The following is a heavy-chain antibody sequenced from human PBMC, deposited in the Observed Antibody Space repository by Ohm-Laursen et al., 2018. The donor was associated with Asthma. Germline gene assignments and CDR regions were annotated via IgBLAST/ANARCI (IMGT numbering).Heavy chain of an antibody. CDR2: FDPEDGET. J-gene: IGHJ4*02. CDR3: ATARAGSEYFDY. V-gene: IGHV1-24*01. Sequence: ASVKVSCKVSGYTLTELSMHWVRQAPGKGLEWMGGFDPEDGETIYAQKFQGRVTMTEDTSTDTAYMELSSLRSEDTAVYYCATARAGSEYFDYWGQGTLVTVSS. D-gene: IGHD3-10*01. CDR1: GYTLTELS.